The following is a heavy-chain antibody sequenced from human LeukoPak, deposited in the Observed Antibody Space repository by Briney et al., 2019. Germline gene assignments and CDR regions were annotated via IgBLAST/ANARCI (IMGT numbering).Heavy chain of an antibody. D-gene: IGHD4-23*01. CDR2: IYYSGST. CDR3: ARNGGNSDFDY. J-gene: IGHJ4*02. Sequence: GSLRLSCAASGFTFSSYAMSWIRQPPGKGLEWIGSIYYSGSTYYNPSLKSRVTISVDTSKNQFSLKLSSVTAADTAVYYCARNGGNSDFDYWGQGTLVTVSS. V-gene: IGHV4-39*01. CDR1: GFTFSSYA.